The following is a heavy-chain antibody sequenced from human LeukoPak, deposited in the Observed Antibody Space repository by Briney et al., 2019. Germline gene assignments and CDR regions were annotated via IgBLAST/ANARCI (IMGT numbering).Heavy chain of an antibody. V-gene: IGHV3-73*01. D-gene: IGHD1-1*01. CDR1: GFTFSGSA. CDR3: TSGLSVRRSNNTPVDY. CDR2: IRSKANSYAT. Sequence: PGRSLRLSCAASGFTFSGSAMHWVRQASGKGLEWVGRIRSKANSYATVYAASVKGRFTISRDDSKNTAYLQMNSLKTEDTAVYYCTSGLSVRRSNNTPVDYWGQGTLVTVSS. J-gene: IGHJ4*02.